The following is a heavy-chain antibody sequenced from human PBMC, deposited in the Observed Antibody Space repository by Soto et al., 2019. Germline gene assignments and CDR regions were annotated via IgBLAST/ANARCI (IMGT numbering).Heavy chain of an antibody. J-gene: IGHJ3*02. CDR3: ATQDSYYDFWSGTLGAFDI. CDR1: GYTLTELS. V-gene: IGHV1-24*01. D-gene: IGHD3-3*01. Sequence: ASVKVSCKVSGYTLTELSMHWVRQAPGKGLEWMGGFDPEDGETIYAQKFQGRVTMTEDTSTDTAYMELSSLRSEDTAVYYCATQDSYYDFWSGTLGAFDIWGQGTMVTVSS. CDR2: FDPEDGET.